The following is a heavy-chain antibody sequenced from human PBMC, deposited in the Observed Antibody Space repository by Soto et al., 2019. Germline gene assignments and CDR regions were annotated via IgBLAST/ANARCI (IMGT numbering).Heavy chain of an antibody. V-gene: IGHV3-48*02. Sequence: WGSLRLSYAASEFTFSSHSMNWVRQAPGKGLEWISYIGSSSVTIYYADSVRGRFTISRDNAKNSLYLQMNSLRDEDTAVYYCARDSMDYDSSGYYLYSDYWGQGTLVTV. CDR3: ARDSMDYDSSGYYLYSDY. D-gene: IGHD3-22*01. CDR1: EFTFSSHS. J-gene: IGHJ4*02. CDR2: IGSSSVTI.